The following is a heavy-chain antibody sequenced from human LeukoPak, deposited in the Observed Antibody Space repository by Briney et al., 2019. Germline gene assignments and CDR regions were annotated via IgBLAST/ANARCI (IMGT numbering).Heavy chain of an antibody. CDR3: ARVPLYGDYGRGAIDY. Sequence: PSETLSLTCTVSGGSVSSGSYYWSWIRQPPGKGLEWIGYIYYSGSTNYNPSLKSRVTISVDTSKNQFSLKLSSVTAADTAVYYCARVPLYGDYGRGAIDYWGQGTLVTVSS. CDR2: IYYSGST. CDR1: GGSVSSGSYY. V-gene: IGHV4-61*01. D-gene: IGHD4-17*01. J-gene: IGHJ4*02.